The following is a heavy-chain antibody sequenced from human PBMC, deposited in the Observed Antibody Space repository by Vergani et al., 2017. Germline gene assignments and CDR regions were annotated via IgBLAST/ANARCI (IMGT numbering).Heavy chain of an antibody. CDR1: GGSISAGYYF. Sequence: QVQLQASGPGRVKPSQTLSLTRTLSGGSISAGYYFWSWIRQPAGKGLEWLGHISASGNASHSPSLKTRVSMSVHTSKNQFSMTVTSVTAADTAIYFCARRSGGYYSGGKVHPLRTAFDVWGHGTVVTVSS. V-gene: IGHV4-61*02. CDR2: ISASGNA. D-gene: IGHD2-15*01. CDR3: ARRSGGYYSGGKVHPLRTAFDV. J-gene: IGHJ3*01.